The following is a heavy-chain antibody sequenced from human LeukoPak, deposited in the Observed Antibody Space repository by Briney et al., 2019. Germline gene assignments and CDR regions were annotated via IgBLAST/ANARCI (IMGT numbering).Heavy chain of an antibody. CDR1: GFTFSSYG. V-gene: IGHV3-33*01. D-gene: IGHD2-8*01. J-gene: IGHJ4*02. Sequence: PGRSLRLSCAASGFTFSSYGMHWVRQAPGKGLEWVAVIWYDGSNKYYADSVKGRFTISRDNSKNTLYLQMNSLRDEDTAVYYCARDRCTNGVCYSDYWGQGTLVTVSS. CDR2: IWYDGSNK. CDR3: ARDRCTNGVCYSDY.